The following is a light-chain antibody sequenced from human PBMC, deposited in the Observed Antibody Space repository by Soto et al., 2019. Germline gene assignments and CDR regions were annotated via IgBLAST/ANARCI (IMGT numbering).Light chain of an antibody. V-gene: IGKV1-17*01. CDR1: QDIGIN. Sequence: IQMTPSPSSPSASVGDRVTMTWRASQDIGINLGWFQQKPGKAPKRLIYVASSLQSGVPSRFSGSGSGTEFTLTISSLQPEDFASYFCLQHNAYPWTFGQGSKVDIK. J-gene: IGKJ1*01. CDR2: VAS. CDR3: LQHNAYPWT.